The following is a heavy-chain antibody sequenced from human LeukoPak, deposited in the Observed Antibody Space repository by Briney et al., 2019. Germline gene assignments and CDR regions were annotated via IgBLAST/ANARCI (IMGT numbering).Heavy chain of an antibody. V-gene: IGHV3-23*01. CDR2: MSGSGGIT. Sequence: GGSLRLSCAASGFTFSSYAMSWVRQAPGKGLEWVSSMSGSGGITDYADSVKGRFTISRDNSKNTLHLQMNSLRAEDTAVYYCTRDQRKYCSRTTCFVFDIWGQGTVVSVSS. D-gene: IGHD2-2*01. J-gene: IGHJ3*02. CDR1: GFTFSSYA. CDR3: TRDQRKYCSRTTCFVFDI.